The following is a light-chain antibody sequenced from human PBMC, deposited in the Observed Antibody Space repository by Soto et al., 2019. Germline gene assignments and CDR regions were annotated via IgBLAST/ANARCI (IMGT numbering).Light chain of an antibody. J-gene: IGKJ1*01. CDR1: QNIITN. V-gene: IGKV3-15*01. CDR2: FAS. Sequence: EIVMTHSPGTLSVSPWERATLSCRASQNIITNLAWYQQKPGQAPRLLIFFASTRVTGIPARFSGSGSGTEFTLTISSLQSEDFAVYYCHQYYSWPRGTFGQGTKVDIK. CDR3: HQYYSWPRGT.